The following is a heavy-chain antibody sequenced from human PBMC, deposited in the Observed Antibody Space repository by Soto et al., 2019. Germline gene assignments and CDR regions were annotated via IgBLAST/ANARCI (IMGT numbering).Heavy chain of an antibody. V-gene: IGHV1-18*01. CDR1: GYTFTSYA. CDR3: ARIAASGIVHDFDF. J-gene: IGHJ4*02. Sequence: QVQLVQSEGEVKKPGASVKISCRASGYTFTSYAINWVRQAPGQGLEWMGWISAHSGNTNYAQKGKGRGTMTRDTATSTAYMELRSLRSDDTAIYYCARIAASGIVHDFDFWGQGTLVTVSS. CDR2: ISAHSGNT. D-gene: IGHD6-13*01.